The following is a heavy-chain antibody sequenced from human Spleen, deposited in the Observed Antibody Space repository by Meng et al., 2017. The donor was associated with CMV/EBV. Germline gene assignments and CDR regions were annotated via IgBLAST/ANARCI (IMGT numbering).Heavy chain of an antibody. J-gene: IGHJ6*02. CDR2: ISWDGGST. CDR3: GRVPGLGMSFYYGLDV. D-gene: IGHD7-27*01. V-gene: IGHV3-43D*03. Sequence: GESLKISCAASGFTFDDYAMHWVRQAPGKGLEWVSLISWDGGSTYYADSVKGRFTISRDNSKNSLYLQMNSLRAEDTAVYYCGRVPGLGMSFYYGLDVWGRGTTVTVSS. CDR1: GFTFDDYA.